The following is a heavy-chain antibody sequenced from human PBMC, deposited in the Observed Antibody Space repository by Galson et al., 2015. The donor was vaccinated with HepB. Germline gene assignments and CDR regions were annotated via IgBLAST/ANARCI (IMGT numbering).Heavy chain of an antibody. V-gene: IGHV1-69*13. CDR2: IIPIFGTA. J-gene: IGHJ6*02. CDR3: ASVPMVRGEYYYYGMDV. D-gene: IGHD3-10*01. CDR1: GGTFSSYA. Sequence: SVKVSCKASGGTFSSYAISWVRQAPGQGLEWMGGIIPIFGTANYAQKFQGRVTITADESTSTAYMELSSLRSEDTAVYYCASVPMVRGEYYYYGMDVWGQGTTVTVSS.